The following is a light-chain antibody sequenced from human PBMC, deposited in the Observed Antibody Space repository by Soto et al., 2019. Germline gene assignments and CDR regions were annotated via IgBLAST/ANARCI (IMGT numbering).Light chain of an antibody. J-gene: IGKJ4*01. Sequence: DVRMTQSPSSLSASVGDTITITCRASRTINTYLTWFQQKPGEPPRLLIYGASTLHDGVPSRFSGTGSGADFTLTISGLQPEDFASYHCQQTYSDISFVGGTKV. CDR3: QQTYSDIS. CDR1: RTINTY. CDR2: GAS. V-gene: IGKV1-39*01.